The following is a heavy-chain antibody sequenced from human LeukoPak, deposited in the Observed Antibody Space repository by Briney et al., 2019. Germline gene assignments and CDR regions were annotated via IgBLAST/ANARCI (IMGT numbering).Heavy chain of an antibody. CDR2: ISRSADST. D-gene: IGHD6-19*01. Sequence: PGGSLRLSCAASGFTFSSYGLIWVRQAPGKGLEWVSSISRSADSTYYADSVKGRFTISRDNSRDTLYLQMNSLRAEDTAVYFCAKQRSGASFFDCWGQGTLVTVSS. CDR1: GFTFSSYG. CDR3: AKQRSGASFFDC. J-gene: IGHJ4*02. V-gene: IGHV3-23*01.